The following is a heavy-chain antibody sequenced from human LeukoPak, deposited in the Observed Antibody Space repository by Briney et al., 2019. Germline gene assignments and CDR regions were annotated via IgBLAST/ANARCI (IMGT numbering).Heavy chain of an antibody. CDR1: GGSISSYY. CDR3: ARGYPQGPQIDY. J-gene: IGHJ4*02. V-gene: IGHV4-59*12. D-gene: IGHD1-14*01. CDR2: IYYSGST. Sequence: SETLSLTCTVSGGSISSYYWSWIRQPPGKGLEWIGYIYYSGSTNYNPSLKSRVTISVDKSKNQFSLKLSSVTAADTAVYYCARGYPQGPQIDYWGQGTLVTVSS.